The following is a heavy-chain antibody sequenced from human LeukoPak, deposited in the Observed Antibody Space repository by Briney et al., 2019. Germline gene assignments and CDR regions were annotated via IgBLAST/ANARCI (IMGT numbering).Heavy chain of an antibody. CDR3: VRGGDN. V-gene: IGHV3-53*01. CDR1: GFTVSTNF. CDR2: IDSGGTT. Sequence: GGSLRLSCEVSGFTVSTNFMRWVRQAPGKGLECVSGIDSGGTTYYIDSVKGRFTISRDNSKNTLYLQMNSPRAEDTAVYYCVRGGDNWGQGTLVTVSS. J-gene: IGHJ4*02.